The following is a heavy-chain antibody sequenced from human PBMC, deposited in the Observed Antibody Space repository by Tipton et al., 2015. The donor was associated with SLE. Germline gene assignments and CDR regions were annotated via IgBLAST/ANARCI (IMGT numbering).Heavy chain of an antibody. CDR1: GFIFGDYA. J-gene: IGHJ3*02. V-gene: IGHV3-9*01. CDR3: ATEHHDAFDI. D-gene: IGHD1/OR15-1a*01. Sequence: SLRLSCAASGFIFGDYAMHWVRQAPGKGLEWVSGISWNSGDIGYADSVKGRFTISRDDSKNTLYLHMNSLRVEDTAVYYCATEHHDAFDIWGQGTKVTVSS. CDR2: ISWNSGDI.